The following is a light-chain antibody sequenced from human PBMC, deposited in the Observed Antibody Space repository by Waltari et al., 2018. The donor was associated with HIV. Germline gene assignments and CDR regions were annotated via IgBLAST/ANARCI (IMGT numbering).Light chain of an antibody. V-gene: IGLV3-19*01. CDR1: DLKKNY. CDR3: NCWDSSGNRVM. CDR2: GKN. J-gene: IGLJ3*02. Sequence: SSELTQDPSVSVALGQKVRITCQGDDLKKNYATWFQKKPGQAPIVVIYGKNNRPSGTPDRFSGSSLGETASLTITGIQAEDEADYYCNCWDSSGNRVMFGGGTKVAVL.